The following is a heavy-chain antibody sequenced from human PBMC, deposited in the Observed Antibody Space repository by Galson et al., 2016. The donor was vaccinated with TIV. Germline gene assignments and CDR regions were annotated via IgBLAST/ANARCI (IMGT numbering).Heavy chain of an antibody. D-gene: IGHD3-16*01. J-gene: IGHJ5*02. CDR1: GFTFSRHG. CDR3: ARLGLNWFDT. CDR2: IGPDGNDK. V-gene: IGHV3-30*02. Sequence: SLRLSCAASGFTFSRHGIHWVRHTPGTGLEWVTFIGPDGNDKSYGDSVKGRFTISRDNSMSRIYLQMNDLRLEDTAIYYCARLGLNWFDTWGQGTLVTVSS.